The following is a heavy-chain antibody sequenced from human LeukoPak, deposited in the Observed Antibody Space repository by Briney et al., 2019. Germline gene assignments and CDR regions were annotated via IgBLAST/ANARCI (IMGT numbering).Heavy chain of an antibody. CDR1: GFTFSDYY. D-gene: IGHD3-22*01. CDR2: ISSGGSTI. J-gene: IGHJ2*01. V-gene: IGHV3-11*04. CDR3: ARAPVYYDESRGHLRISNWYLDL. Sequence: GGSLRLSCAASGFTFSDYYMSWIRQAPGKGLEWVSYISSGGSTIKYADSVKGRFTVSRDNAKKSLYLQMNSLRAEDTAVFYCARAPVYYDESRGHLRISNWYLDLWGRGTLVTVSS.